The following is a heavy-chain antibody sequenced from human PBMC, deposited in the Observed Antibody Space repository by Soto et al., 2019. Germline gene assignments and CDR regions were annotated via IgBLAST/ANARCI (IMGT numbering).Heavy chain of an antibody. CDR3: AKGAVNYYDSSGYYALFDY. V-gene: IGHV3-23*01. J-gene: IGHJ4*02. CDR2: ISGSGGST. D-gene: IGHD3-22*01. Sequence: GGSLRLSCAASGFTFSSYAMSWVRQAPGKGLEWVSAISGSGGSTYYADSVKGRFTISRDNSKNTLYLQMNSLRAEDTAVYYCAKGAVNYYDSSGYYALFDYWGQGTLVTVSS. CDR1: GFTFSSYA.